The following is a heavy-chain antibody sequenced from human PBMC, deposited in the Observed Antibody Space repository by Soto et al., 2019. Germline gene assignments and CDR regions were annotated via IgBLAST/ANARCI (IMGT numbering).Heavy chain of an antibody. D-gene: IGHD3-16*01. CDR1: GYPFTSYY. V-gene: IGHV1-46*01. J-gene: IGHJ4*02. Sequence: QVQLVQSGAEVKKPGASVKVSCKASGYPFTSYYVHWVRQAPGQGLEWMGFIKPSDGSTSYPQKFQGRVTMTRDTSTSTVYMEVSSLRSEDTAVYYCAREMYTTRGSPFDYWGQRTLVTVSS. CDR3: AREMYTTRGSPFDY. CDR2: IKPSDGST.